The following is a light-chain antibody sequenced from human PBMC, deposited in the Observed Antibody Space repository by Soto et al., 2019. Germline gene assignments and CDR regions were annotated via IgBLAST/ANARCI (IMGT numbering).Light chain of an antibody. CDR1: QSVSSSY. V-gene: IGKV3-20*01. CDR3: QQYGSSPPRYT. Sequence: EIVLTQSPGTLSLSPGERATLSCRASQSVSSSYLAWYQQKPGQAPRLPIYGASSRATGIPNRFSGSGSGTDFTLTISRLEPEDFAVYYCQQYGSSPPRYTFGQGTKLEIK. J-gene: IGKJ2*01. CDR2: GAS.